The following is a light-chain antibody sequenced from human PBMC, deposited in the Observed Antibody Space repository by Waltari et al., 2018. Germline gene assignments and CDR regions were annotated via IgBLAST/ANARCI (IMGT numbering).Light chain of an antibody. J-gene: IGLJ3*02. V-gene: IGLV2-14*01. Sequence: QSALTQPASVSGSPGQSITISCTGTSSDVGFYDFVSWFQQHPGKAPKVMIYKVNNRPSGVSNRFSGSKAGNMASLTISGLQAEDEADYYCSSYTRSSYWVFGGGTQLTVL. CDR1: SSDVGFYDF. CDR3: SSYTRSSYWV. CDR2: KVN.